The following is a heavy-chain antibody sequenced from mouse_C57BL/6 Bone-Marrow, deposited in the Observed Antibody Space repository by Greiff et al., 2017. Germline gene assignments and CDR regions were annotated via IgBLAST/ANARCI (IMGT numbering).Heavy chain of an antibody. Sequence: DVHLVESGAELVRPGASVKLSCTASGFNIKDDYMHWVKQRPEQGLEWIGWIDPENGDTEYASKFQGKATITADTSSNTAYLQLSSLTSEDTAVYYCTSDGYYPDYWGQGTTLTVSS. D-gene: IGHD2-3*01. V-gene: IGHV14-4*01. CDR1: GFNIKDDY. CDR2: IDPENGDT. CDR3: TSDGYYPDY. J-gene: IGHJ2*01.